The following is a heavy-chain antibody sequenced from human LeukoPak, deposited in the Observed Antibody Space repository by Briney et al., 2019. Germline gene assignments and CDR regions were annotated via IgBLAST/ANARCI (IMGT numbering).Heavy chain of an antibody. CDR3: ARPLRAAAGTVDY. Sequence: SETLSLTCTVSGYSISSGYYWGWIRQPPGKGLEWIGSIYHSGSTYYNPSLKSRVTISVDTSKNQFSLKLSSVTAADTAVYYCARPLRAAAGTVDYWGQGTLVTVSS. D-gene: IGHD6-13*01. J-gene: IGHJ4*02. CDR1: GYSISSGYY. CDR2: IYHSGST. V-gene: IGHV4-38-2*02.